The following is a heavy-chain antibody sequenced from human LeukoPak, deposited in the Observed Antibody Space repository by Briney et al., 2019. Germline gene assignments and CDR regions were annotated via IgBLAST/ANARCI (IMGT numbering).Heavy chain of an antibody. D-gene: IGHD3-22*01. V-gene: IGHV3-15*01. J-gene: IGHJ4*02. CDR2: IKSKTDGGTT. CDR3: TTLSPLTYYYDSSGHYYSDY. Sequence: GGSLRLSCAASGFTFSNAWMSWVRQAPGKGLEWVGRIKSKTDGGTTDYAAPVKGRFTISRDDSKNTLYLQMNSLKTEDTAVYYCTTLSPLTYYYDSSGHYYSDYWGQGTLVTVSS. CDR1: GFTFSNAW.